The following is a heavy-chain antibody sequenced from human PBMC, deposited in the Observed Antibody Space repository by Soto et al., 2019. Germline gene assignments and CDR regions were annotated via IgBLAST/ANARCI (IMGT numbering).Heavy chain of an antibody. J-gene: IGHJ4*02. CDR1: GFSFSSYT. Sequence: EVQLLESGGGLVQPGGSLTLSCAASGFSFSSYTMGWVRQAPGKGLEWVSAISNNGGSTYYTDSVKGRFTVSRDNYKSTLYLQVNSLRAEDTAIYYCAKHASANYDYVWGTYRLTDYWGQGTLVTVSS. V-gene: IGHV3-23*01. CDR2: ISNNGGST. CDR3: AKHASANYDYVWGTYRLTDY. D-gene: IGHD3-16*02.